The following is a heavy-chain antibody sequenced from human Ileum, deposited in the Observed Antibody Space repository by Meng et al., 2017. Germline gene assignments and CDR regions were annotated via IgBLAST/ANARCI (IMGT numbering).Heavy chain of an antibody. Sequence: GESLKISCKGSGYDFFGFWIGWVRQMPGKGLEWVGSIYPDDSNTRYSPSFQGQVAMSADKSISTAYLQWRSRKASDTAMYYCTRYMGPNWMANWFEPWGQGTLVTVSS. CDR2: IYPDDSNT. CDR3: TRYMGPNWMANWFEP. V-gene: IGHV5-51*01. J-gene: IGHJ5*02. D-gene: IGHD1-20*01. CDR1: GYDFFGFW.